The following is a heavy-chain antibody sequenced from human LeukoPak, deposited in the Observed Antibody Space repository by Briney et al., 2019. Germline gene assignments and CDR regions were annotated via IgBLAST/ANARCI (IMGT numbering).Heavy chain of an antibody. CDR2: IYTTGST. J-gene: IGHJ5*02. CDR3: ARDRGITTARGVPSWFDP. CDR1: GDSINSGGYY. V-gene: IGHV4-61*02. Sequence: PSETLSLTCSVSGDSINSGGYYWTWIRQPAGKGLEWIGRIYTTGSTNYNPSLKSRVTISLDTSKNQFSLKLSSVSAADTAVHYCARDRGITTARGVPSWFDPWGQGTLVTVSS. D-gene: IGHD3-10*01.